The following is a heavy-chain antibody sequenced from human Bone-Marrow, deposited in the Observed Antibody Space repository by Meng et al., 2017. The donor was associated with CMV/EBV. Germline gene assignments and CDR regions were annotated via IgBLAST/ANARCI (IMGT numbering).Heavy chain of an antibody. J-gene: IGHJ4*03. CDR2: ISGGGGST. Sequence: GESLKISCAASGFAFSSYAMNWVRQSPGKGLQWVSSISGGGGSTYYADSVKGRFTISRDSSKNTLYLQMNALRAEDTALYYCAKATYYSDSSGYNHYFDYWGQGTTVTVSS. V-gene: IGHV3-23*01. D-gene: IGHD3-22*01. CDR1: GFAFSSYA. CDR3: AKATYYSDSSGYNHYFDY.